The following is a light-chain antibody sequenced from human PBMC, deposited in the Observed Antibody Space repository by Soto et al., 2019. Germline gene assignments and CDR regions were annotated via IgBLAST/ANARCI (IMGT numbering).Light chain of an antibody. Sequence: QPVLTQSPSASASLGASVNLTCTLSSGHSTYAIAWHQQQPEKGPRYLMKLDSDGSHSKGDGIPDRFSGSSSGAERYLTISSLQSEDEADYYCQTWATGPDWVFGGGTKLTVL. V-gene: IGLV4-69*01. CDR3: QTWATGPDWV. J-gene: IGLJ3*02. CDR2: LDSDGSH. CDR1: SGHSTYA.